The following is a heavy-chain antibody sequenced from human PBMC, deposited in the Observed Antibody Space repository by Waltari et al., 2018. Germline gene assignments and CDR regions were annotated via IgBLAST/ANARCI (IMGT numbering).Heavy chain of an antibody. Sequence: QVQLVQSGAEVKKPGASVKVSCKASGYTFTSYAMHWVRQAPGQRLEWMGWINAGNGNTKYSQKCQGRVTITRDTSASTAYMELSSLRSEDTAVYYCATSSSWYNWYFDLWGRGTLVTVSS. CDR1: GYTFTSYA. V-gene: IGHV1-3*01. CDR2: INAGNGNT. J-gene: IGHJ2*01. D-gene: IGHD6-13*01. CDR3: ATSSSWYNWYFDL.